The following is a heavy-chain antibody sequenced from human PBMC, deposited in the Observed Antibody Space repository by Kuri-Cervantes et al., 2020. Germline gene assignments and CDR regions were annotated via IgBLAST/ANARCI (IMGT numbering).Heavy chain of an antibody. CDR2: IIPIFGTA. V-gene: IGHV1-69*05. CDR1: GYTFTSYG. D-gene: IGHD3-3*01. Sequence: SVKVSCKASGYTFTSYGISWVRQAPGQGLEWMGGIIPIFGTANYAQKFQGRVTITTDESTSTAYMELSSLRSEDTAVYYCASARVIGVGGVVIIPYYYYYMDVWGKGTTVTVSS. CDR3: ASARVIGVGGVVIIPYYYYYMDV. J-gene: IGHJ6*03.